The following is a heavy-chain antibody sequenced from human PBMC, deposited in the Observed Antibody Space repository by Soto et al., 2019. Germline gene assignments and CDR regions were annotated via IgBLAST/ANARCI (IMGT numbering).Heavy chain of an antibody. CDR2: IKSKTDGGTT. V-gene: IGHV3-15*01. D-gene: IGHD2-2*01. CDR1: GFTFSNAW. CDR3: TTEIVVVPAAMYYFDY. J-gene: IGHJ4*02. Sequence: GGSLRLSCAASGFTFSNAWMSWVRQAPGKGLEWVGRIKSKTDGGTTDYAAPVKGRFTISRDDSKNTLYLQMNSLKTEDTAVYYCTTEIVVVPAAMYYFDYRGQITLVTLST.